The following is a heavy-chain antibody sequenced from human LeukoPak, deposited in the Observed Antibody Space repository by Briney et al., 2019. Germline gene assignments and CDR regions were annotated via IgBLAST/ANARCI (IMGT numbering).Heavy chain of an antibody. V-gene: IGHV4-59*08. CDR3: ARHAWSSSGWYVDY. CDR2: IYYSGST. J-gene: IGHJ4*02. Sequence: PSETLSLTCTVSGGSISSYYWSWIRQPPGKGPEWIGYIYYSGSTNYNPSLKSRVTISVDTSKNQFSLKLSSVTAADTAVYYCARHAWSSSGWYVDYWGQGTLVTVSS. CDR1: GGSISSYY. D-gene: IGHD6-19*01.